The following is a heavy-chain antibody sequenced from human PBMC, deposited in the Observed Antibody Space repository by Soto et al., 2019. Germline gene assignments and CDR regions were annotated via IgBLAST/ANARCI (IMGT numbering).Heavy chain of an antibody. CDR3: ARASGPKGGWFDP. Sequence: EVQLVESGGGLVQPGGSLRLSCAASEFTVSSNYMSWVRQAPGKGLEWVSVIYSGGSTYYADSVKGRFTISRHNSKNTLYLQMNSLRAEDTAVYYCARASGPKGGWFDPWGQGTLVTVSS. CDR2: IYSGGST. CDR1: EFTVSSNY. J-gene: IGHJ5*02. D-gene: IGHD6-25*01. V-gene: IGHV3-53*04.